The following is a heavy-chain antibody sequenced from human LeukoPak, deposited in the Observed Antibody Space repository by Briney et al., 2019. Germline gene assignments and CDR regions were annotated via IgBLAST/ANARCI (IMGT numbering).Heavy chain of an antibody. Sequence: SEPLSPTSAVSGAFISSYYCSFIQQPAGGRLGGIGSIHTMGSTTYTPSLRIRVTISVNTSKTHFSLNLTSVPAADTAVYSWEGEGRDPRWLDTWGQRTLVTVSS. CDR1: GAFISSYY. J-gene: IGHJ5*02. CDR2: IHTMGST. CDR3: EGEGRDPRWLDT. V-gene: IGHV4-4*07.